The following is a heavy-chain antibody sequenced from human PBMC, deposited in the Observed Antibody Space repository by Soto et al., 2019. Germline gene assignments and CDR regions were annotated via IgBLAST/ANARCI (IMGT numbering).Heavy chain of an antibody. V-gene: IGHV2-26*01. CDR2: IFSNDEK. CDR3: ARITLPRGGDYVAWYFDL. CDR1: GFSLSNARMG. J-gene: IGHJ2*01. D-gene: IGHD4-17*01. Sequence: QVTLKESGPVLVKPTETLTLTCTVSGFSLSNARMGVSWIRQPPGKALEWLAHIFSNDEKSYSTSLKSRLTISKHTSKSQVVLTMTNMDPVDTATYYCARITLPRGGDYVAWYFDLWGRGTLVTVSS.